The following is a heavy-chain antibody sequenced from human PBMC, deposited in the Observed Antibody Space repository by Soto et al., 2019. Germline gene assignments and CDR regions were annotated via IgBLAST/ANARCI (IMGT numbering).Heavy chain of an antibody. CDR1: GYRFTSYW. V-gene: IGHV5-10-1*01. CDR3: ARDPFGYCSSTSCYLYCYGIAV. Sequence: GESLKISCKGSGYRFTSYWIGWVRQMPGKGLEWMGRVDPSDSYTNYSPSFQGHVTISADKSISTAYLQWSSLKASDTAMYYCARDPFGYCSSTSCYLYCYGIAVWGKGPPVTVSS. D-gene: IGHD2-2*01. CDR2: VDPSDSYT. J-gene: IGHJ6*04.